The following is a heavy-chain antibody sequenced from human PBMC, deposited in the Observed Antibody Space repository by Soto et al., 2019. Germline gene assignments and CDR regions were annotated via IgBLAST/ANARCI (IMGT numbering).Heavy chain of an antibody. D-gene: IGHD3-22*01. CDR2: ISYDGSNK. J-gene: IGHJ4*02. V-gene: IGHV3-30*18. CDR1: GFTFSSYG. Sequence: QVQLVESGGGVVQPGRSLRLSCAASGFTFSSYGMHWVRQAPGKGLEWVAVISYDGSNKYYADSVKGRFNISRDNSKNTLYLQMNSLRAEDTAVYYCAKDRAKDDSSGYNFVGYVGPPSYLGQGTLVTVSS. CDR3: AKDRAKDDSSGYNFVGYVGPPSY.